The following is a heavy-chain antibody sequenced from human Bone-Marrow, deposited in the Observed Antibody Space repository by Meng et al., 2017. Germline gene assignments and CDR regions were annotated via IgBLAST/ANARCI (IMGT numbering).Heavy chain of an antibody. CDR1: GFTFSSYA. J-gene: IGHJ4*02. CDR2: IKQDGSEK. D-gene: IGHD1-26*01. CDR3: VRDGMFDY. Sequence: GESLKISCAASGFTFSSYAMHWVRQAPGKGLEWVANIKQDGSEKHYVDSVKGRFSISRDNDKNSLYLQMESLRAEDTALYYCVRDGMFDYWGQGTLVTVSS. V-gene: IGHV3-7*01.